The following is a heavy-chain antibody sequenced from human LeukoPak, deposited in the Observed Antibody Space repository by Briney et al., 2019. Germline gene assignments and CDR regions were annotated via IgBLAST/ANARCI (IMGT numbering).Heavy chain of an antibody. Sequence: GGSLRLSCAASGFTFSSYAMSWVRQAPGKGLEWVSAISGSGGSTYYADSVKGRFTISRDNSKNTLYLQMNSPRAEDTAVYYCAKDLAIFGVVITLFDYWGQGTLVTVSS. D-gene: IGHD3-3*01. CDR1: GFTFSSYA. J-gene: IGHJ4*02. V-gene: IGHV3-23*01. CDR2: ISGSGGST. CDR3: AKDLAIFGVVITLFDY.